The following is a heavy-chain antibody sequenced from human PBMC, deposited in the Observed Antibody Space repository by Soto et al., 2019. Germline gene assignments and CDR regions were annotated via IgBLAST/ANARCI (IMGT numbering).Heavy chain of an antibody. CDR3: AKDRYFDSYYFEY. CDR1: GFTFTGFA. J-gene: IGHJ4*02. CDR2: ISYDGRDT. D-gene: IGHD3-9*01. Sequence: GSLRLSCAGSGFTFTGFAIHWLRQAPGKGLEWVAVISYDGRDTHYADSVKGRLTISRDNSKNTVFLQMNSLTTEDTAVYYCAKDRYFDSYYFEYWGQGTRVTVSS. V-gene: IGHV3-30*04.